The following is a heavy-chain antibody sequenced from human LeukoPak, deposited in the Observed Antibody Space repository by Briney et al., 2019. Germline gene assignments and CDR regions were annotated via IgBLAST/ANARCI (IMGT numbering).Heavy chain of an antibody. Sequence: SQTVSLTCAISGDSVSSNSAAWNWIRQSPARGLEWLGRTYYRSKWYNDYAVSVKSRITINPDTSRNQFSLQLESVTPDDTAMYYCTRTGMFADSWGQGTLVTVSS. V-gene: IGHV6-1*01. J-gene: IGHJ4*02. CDR3: TRTGMFADS. D-gene: IGHD3-10*02. CDR2: TYYRSKWYN. CDR1: GDSVSSNSAA.